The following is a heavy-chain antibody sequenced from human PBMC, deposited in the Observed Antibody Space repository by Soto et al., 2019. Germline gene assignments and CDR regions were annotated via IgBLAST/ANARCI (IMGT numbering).Heavy chain of an antibody. D-gene: IGHD5-12*01. V-gene: IGHV1-69*10. J-gene: IGHJ4*02. CDR1: GGSFSTYT. Sequence: SVKVSCKVSGGSFSTYTLTWVRQAPGQGLEWMGGIIPMFGIINYAQKFQGRVTITADRSTTTAYMELISLRSDDTAVYYCAILTPITGVYWGQGAKVTVSS. CDR2: IIPMFGII. CDR3: AILTPITGVY.